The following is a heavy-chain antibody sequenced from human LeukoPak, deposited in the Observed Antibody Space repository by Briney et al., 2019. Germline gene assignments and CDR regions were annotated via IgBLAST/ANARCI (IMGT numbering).Heavy chain of an antibody. Sequence: GASVKVSCKASGYTFTSYDINWLRQATGQGLEWMGWMNPNSGNTGYAQKFQGRVTMTRNTSISTAYMELSSLRSEDTAVYYCARGFGFGRTIFGVPRRHYFDYWGQGTLVTVSS. CDR2: MNPNSGNT. CDR3: ARGFGFGRTIFGVPRRHYFDY. V-gene: IGHV1-8*01. D-gene: IGHD3-3*01. J-gene: IGHJ4*02. CDR1: GYTFTSYD.